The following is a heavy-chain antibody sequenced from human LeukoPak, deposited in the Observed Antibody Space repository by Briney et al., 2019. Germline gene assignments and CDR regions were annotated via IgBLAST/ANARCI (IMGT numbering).Heavy chain of an antibody. J-gene: IGHJ6*02. CDR2: ISGSGGSS. CDR1: GFTFSSYA. CDR3: AKGWFGEPSYGMDV. D-gene: IGHD3-10*01. Sequence: GGSLRLSCAASGFTFSSYAMGWVRQAPGQGREWVSAISGSGGSSYYADSMKGRFTISRDNSKNTLYLQMNSLRAEDTAVYYCAKGWFGEPSYGMDVWGQGTTVTVSS. V-gene: IGHV3-23*01.